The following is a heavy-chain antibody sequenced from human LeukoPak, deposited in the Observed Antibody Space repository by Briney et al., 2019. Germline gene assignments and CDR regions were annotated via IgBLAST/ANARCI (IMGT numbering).Heavy chain of an antibody. CDR3: AKLRGGYSSTWYGDY. Sequence: GGSLRLSCAASGFTFSSYSMNWVRQAPGKGLEWVSSISSSSSYIYYADSVKGRFTISRDNSKNTLYLQMNSLRAEDTAVYYCAKLRGGYSSTWYGDYWGQGTLVTVSS. V-gene: IGHV3-21*04. D-gene: IGHD6-13*01. CDR1: GFTFSSYS. J-gene: IGHJ4*02. CDR2: ISSSSSYI.